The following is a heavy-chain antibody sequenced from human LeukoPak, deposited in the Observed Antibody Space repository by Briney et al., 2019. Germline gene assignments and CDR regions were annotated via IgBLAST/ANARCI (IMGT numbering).Heavy chain of an antibody. Sequence: SETLSLTCTVSGYSISSGYYWGWLRQPPGKGLEWIGSIYHSGSVYYTPYLESRATISVDTSRNEFSLTLTSMTAADTAVFFCVRGGMGQYYPAAQGMDVWGQGTTVTVSS. CDR2: IYHSGSV. J-gene: IGHJ6*02. CDR1: GYSISSGYY. V-gene: IGHV4-38-2*02. D-gene: IGHD3-10*01. CDR3: VRGGMGQYYPAAQGMDV.